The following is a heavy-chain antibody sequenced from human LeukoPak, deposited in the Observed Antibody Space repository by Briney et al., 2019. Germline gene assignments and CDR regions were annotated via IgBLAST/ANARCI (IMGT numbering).Heavy chain of an antibody. CDR2: IYTSGST. D-gene: IGHD6-19*01. V-gene: IGHV4-61*02. J-gene: IGHJ4*02. CDR1: GGSINSGSYY. CDR3: AGVVYSSGWYLDY. Sequence: SETLSLTCTVSGGSINSGSYYWSWIRRPAGKGLEWIGRIYTSGSTNYNPSLKSRVTISVDTSKNQFSLKLSSVTAADTAVYYCAGVVYSSGWYLDYWGQGTLVTVSS.